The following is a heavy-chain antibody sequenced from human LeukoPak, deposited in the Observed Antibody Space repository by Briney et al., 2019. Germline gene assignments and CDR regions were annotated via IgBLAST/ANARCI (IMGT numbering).Heavy chain of an antibody. J-gene: IGHJ4*02. Sequence: GGSLRLSCAASGFTFSSYAMSWVRQAPGKGLEWVSAISGSGGSTYYADSVKGRFTISRDNSKNTLYLQMNSLGAEDTAVYYCAKYPTSSSWATYYFDYWGQGTLVTVSS. V-gene: IGHV3-23*01. CDR1: GFTFSSYA. CDR2: ISGSGGST. D-gene: IGHD6-13*01. CDR3: AKYPTSSSWATYYFDY.